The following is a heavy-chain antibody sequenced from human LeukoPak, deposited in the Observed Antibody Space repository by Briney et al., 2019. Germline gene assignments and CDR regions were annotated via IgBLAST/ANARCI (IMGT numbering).Heavy chain of an antibody. CDR3: ARANMSDSSGYYYYYYYMDV. V-gene: IGHV1-69*05. Sequence: SVKVSCKASEGTFSSYAISWVRQAPGQGLEWMGGIIPIFGTANYAQKFQGRVTITTDESTSTAYMELSSLRSEDTAVYYCARANMSDSSGYYYYYYYMDVWGKGTTVTVSS. CDR1: EGTFSSYA. D-gene: IGHD3-22*01. J-gene: IGHJ6*03. CDR2: IIPIFGTA.